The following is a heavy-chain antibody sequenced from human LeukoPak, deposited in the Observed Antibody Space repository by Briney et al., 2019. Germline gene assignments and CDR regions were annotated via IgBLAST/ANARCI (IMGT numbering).Heavy chain of an antibody. CDR1: GGSISSSSFY. J-gene: IGHJ5*02. CDR3: ARRRSYYGSGRPAPNWFDP. Sequence: SETLSLTCSVSGGSISSSSFYWGWIRQPPGKGLEWIGSISYTGSTYYNPSLKSRVTISVDTSKNQFSLKLSSVTAADTAVYYCARRRSYYGSGRPAPNWFDPWGQGTLVTVSS. V-gene: IGHV4-39*07. D-gene: IGHD3-10*01. CDR2: ISYTGST.